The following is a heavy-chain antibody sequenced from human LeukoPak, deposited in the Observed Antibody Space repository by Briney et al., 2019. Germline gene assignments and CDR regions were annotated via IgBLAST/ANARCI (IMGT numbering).Heavy chain of an antibody. J-gene: IGHJ5*02. D-gene: IGHD1-7*01. CDR2: IIPLVGIT. Sequence: SVKVSCEASGGSFKSYGVTWVRQAPGQGLEWMGGIIPLVGITDNAPQFQGRVTLTADESTNTVYMELSSLRSEDTAVYYCARHPSSLSGTSVYNWFDPWGQGTLVTVSS. CDR1: GGSFKSYG. V-gene: IGHV1-69*10. CDR3: ARHPSSLSGTSVYNWFDP.